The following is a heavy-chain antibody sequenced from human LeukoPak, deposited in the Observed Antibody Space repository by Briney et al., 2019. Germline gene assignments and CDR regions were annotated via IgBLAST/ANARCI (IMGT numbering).Heavy chain of an antibody. CDR1: GYTFTSYY. D-gene: IGHD2-2*01. V-gene: IGHV1-2*02. CDR3: ARANFLYCSSTTCLFDY. Sequence: ASVKVSCKASGYTFTSYYVHWVRQAPGQGLEWMGWINPNDGDTNYAQKFQGRVTMTRDTSISTAHMEVSRLRSDDTAVYYCARANFLYCSSTTCLFDYWGQGTLVTVSS. J-gene: IGHJ4*02. CDR2: INPNDGDT.